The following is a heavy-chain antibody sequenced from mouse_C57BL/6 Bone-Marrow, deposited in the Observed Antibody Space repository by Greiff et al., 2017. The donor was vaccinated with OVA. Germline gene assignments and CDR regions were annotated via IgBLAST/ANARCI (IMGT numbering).Heavy chain of an antibody. V-gene: IGHV5-12*01. CDR3: ARGAITTDFDY. D-gene: IGHD1-1*01. Sequence: DVKLVESGGGLVQPGGSLKLSCAASGFTFSDYYMYWVRQTPEKRLEWVAYISNGGGSTYYPDTVKGRFTISRDNAKNTLYLQMSRLKSEDTAMYYCARGAITTDFDYWGQGTTLTVSS. CDR1: GFTFSDYY. CDR2: ISNGGGST. J-gene: IGHJ2*01.